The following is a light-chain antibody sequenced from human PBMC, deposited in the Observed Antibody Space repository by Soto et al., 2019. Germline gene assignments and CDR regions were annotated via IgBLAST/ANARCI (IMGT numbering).Light chain of an antibody. CDR3: AAWDDSLNAYV. Sequence: QSVLTQPPSAASTPGQRVTLSCSGCSSNIGTFYVYWYQHLPGTAPRLLIYLDTQRPSGVPDRFSGSKSGTSASLAISGLRSEDEGNYYCAAWDDSLNAYVFGTGTKLTVL. CDR2: LDT. J-gene: IGLJ1*01. V-gene: IGLV1-47*02. CDR1: SSNIGTFY.